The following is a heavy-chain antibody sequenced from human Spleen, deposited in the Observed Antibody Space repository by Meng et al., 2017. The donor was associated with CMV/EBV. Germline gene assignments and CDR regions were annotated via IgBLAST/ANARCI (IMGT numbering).Heavy chain of an antibody. CDR3: ARDRTQLWPRGPLDY. D-gene: IGHD5-18*01. CDR1: GYTFTGYY. J-gene: IGHJ4*02. Sequence: VTLGQAGAGVTQPGASVKVSCKASGYTFTGYYMHWVRQAPGQGLEWMGWINPNSGGTNYAQKFQGRVTMTRDTSISTAYMELSRLRSDDTAVYYCARDRTQLWPRGPLDYWGQGTLVTVSS. CDR2: INPNSGGT. V-gene: IGHV1-2*02.